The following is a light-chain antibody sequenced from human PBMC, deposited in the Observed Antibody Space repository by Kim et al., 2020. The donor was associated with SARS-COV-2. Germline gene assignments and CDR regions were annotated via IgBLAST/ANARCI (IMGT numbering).Light chain of an antibody. V-gene: IGKV3-15*01. J-gene: IGKJ2*01. CDR3: QQYNKWRMFT. Sequence: EMVMTQSPATLSVSPGERATLSCRASQSVGSNLALYQQKPGQAPRLLIYSASTRATDIPARFSGSGSGTDFTLTISSLQSEDFALYYCQQYNKWRMFTFGQETKLEI. CDR1: QSVGSN. CDR2: SAS.